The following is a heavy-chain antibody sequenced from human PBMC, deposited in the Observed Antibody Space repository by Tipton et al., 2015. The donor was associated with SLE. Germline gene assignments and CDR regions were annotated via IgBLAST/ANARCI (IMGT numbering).Heavy chain of an antibody. D-gene: IGHD3-10*01. J-gene: IGHJ6*02. CDR2: IHYSGST. CDR3: ASSYSDYGMDV. Sequence: TLSLTCTVPGGSINNSYWNWIRQPPGKAPEWIGYIHYSGSTNYNPSLKSRVTISVDTSKNQISLQLGSVTAADTAVYYCASSYSDYGMDVWGQGTTVTVSS. V-gene: IGHV4-59*01. CDR1: GGSINNSY.